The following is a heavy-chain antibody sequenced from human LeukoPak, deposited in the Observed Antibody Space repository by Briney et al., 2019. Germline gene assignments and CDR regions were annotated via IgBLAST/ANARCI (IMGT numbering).Heavy chain of an antibody. Sequence: SETLSLTCAVYGWSFNDYYWNWIRQPPGKGLEWIGEINARGDSNYNPSLKSRVTISVDTSKKQFSLRLTSMIAADTALYYCARGQVPAARGYNWFDPWGQGTLVTVSS. CDR1: GWSFNDYY. D-gene: IGHD2-2*01. CDR2: INARGDS. J-gene: IGHJ5*02. V-gene: IGHV4-34*01. CDR3: ARGQVPAARGYNWFDP.